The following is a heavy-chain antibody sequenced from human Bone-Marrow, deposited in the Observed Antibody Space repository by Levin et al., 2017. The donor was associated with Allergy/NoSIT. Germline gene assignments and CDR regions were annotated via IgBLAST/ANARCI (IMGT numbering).Heavy chain of an antibody. CDR2: ISSSSSYI. Sequence: GGSLRLSCAASGFTFSSYSMNWVRQAPGKGLEWVSSISSSSSYIYYADSVKGRFTISRDNAKNSLYLQMNSLRAEDTAVYYCARGLYYDILTGYHNFDYWGQGTLVTVSS. V-gene: IGHV3-21*01. J-gene: IGHJ4*02. CDR1: GFTFSSYS. D-gene: IGHD3-9*01. CDR3: ARGLYYDILTGYHNFDY.